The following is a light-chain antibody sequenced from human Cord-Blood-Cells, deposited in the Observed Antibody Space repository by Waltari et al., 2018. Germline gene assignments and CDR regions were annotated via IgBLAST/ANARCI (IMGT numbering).Light chain of an antibody. Sequence: EIVLTQSPATLSLSPGERANLSCRASQSVSSYLAWYQQKPGQAPRLLIYDASNRATGIPARFSGSGSGTDFTLTISSLEPEDFAVYYCQQRTTFGGGTKVEIK. CDR1: QSVSSY. CDR3: QQRTT. V-gene: IGKV3-11*01. J-gene: IGKJ4*01. CDR2: DAS.